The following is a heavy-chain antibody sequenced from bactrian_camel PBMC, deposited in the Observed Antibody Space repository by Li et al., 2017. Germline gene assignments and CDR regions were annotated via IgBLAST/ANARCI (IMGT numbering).Heavy chain of an antibody. V-gene: IGHV3S2*01. J-gene: IGHJ4*01. Sequence: VQLVESGGGLVQPGGSLRLSCAASGFTFSNTAMNWVRQAPGMGLEWVSSISGGSSTYYANSVKGRFTIARDNTKDTVYLQMLSLKSEDTALYYCAAGPWYTDEYRYWGQGTQVTV. D-gene: IGHD6*01. CDR1: GFTFSNTA. CDR2: ISGGSST. CDR3: AAGPWYTDEYRY.